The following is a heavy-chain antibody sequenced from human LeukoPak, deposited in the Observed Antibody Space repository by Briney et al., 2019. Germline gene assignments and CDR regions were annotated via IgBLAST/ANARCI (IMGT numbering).Heavy chain of an antibody. Sequence: GASVKVSCKASGYTFTAYYVYWVRQAPGQGLEWMGGNNPNSGGTNYAQKFQGRVTMTRDTSISTAYMKLSRLTSDDTAVYYCARVSLTAQYLLDYWGQGTLVTVSS. V-gene: IGHV1-2*02. CDR1: GYTFTAYY. CDR2: NNPNSGGT. J-gene: IGHJ4*02. D-gene: IGHD2/OR15-2a*01. CDR3: ARVSLTAQYLLDY.